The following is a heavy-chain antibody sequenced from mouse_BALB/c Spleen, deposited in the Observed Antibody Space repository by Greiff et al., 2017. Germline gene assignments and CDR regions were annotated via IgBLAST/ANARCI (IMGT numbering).Heavy chain of an antibody. J-gene: IGHJ4*01. V-gene: IGHV14-4*02. CDR3: NGNPSMDY. Sequence: VQLQQSGAELVRPGASVKFSCTASGFNFKDYYMHWVKQRPEQGLEWIGWIDTENGDTEYAPKFQGKATMTADTSSNTAYLQLSSLTSEETAVDYCNGNPSMDYGGQGTSVTVSS. CDR2: IDTENGDT. CDR1: GFNFKDYY.